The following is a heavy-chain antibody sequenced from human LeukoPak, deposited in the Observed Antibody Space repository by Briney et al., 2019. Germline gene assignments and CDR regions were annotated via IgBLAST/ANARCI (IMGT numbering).Heavy chain of an antibody. CDR1: GGSITTTSW. J-gene: IGHJ4*02. V-gene: IGHV4-4*02. D-gene: IGHD3-3*01. CDR3: AREGGFYRPLDY. Sequence: SETLSLTCGVSGGSITTTSWWTWVRQPPGKGLEWIGEVHLDGRTNYNPSLEGRLTISVDLSENHISLRLTSVTAADTAVYYCAREGGFYRPLDYSGQGTLVTVSS. CDR2: VHLDGRT.